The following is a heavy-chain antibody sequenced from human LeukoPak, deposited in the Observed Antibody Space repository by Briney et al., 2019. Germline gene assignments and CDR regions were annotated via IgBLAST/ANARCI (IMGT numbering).Heavy chain of an antibody. CDR1: GFTFSSYG. D-gene: IGHD3-10*01. V-gene: IGHV3-30*03. J-gene: IGHJ5*02. CDR3: ARDRRITMVRGVPNWFDP. CDR2: ISYDGSNK. Sequence: GRSLRLSCAASGFTFSSYGMPWVRQAPGKGLEWVAVISYDGSNKYYADSVKGRFTISRDNAKNSLYLQMNSLRAEDTAVYYCARDRRITMVRGVPNWFDPWGQGTLVTVSS.